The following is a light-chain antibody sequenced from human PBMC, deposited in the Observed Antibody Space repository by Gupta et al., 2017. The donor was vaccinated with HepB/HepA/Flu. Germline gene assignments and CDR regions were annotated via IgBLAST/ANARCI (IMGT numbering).Light chain of an antibody. CDR2: RIS. V-gene: IGKV2-24*01. CDR1: QGLVHSNGNTF. J-gene: IGKJ1*01. CDR3: RQSKQFPWA. Sequence: ILISPTLLSSSVTLGQPSSISCRSSQGLVHSNGNTFLGWVQQRPGQPPRLLIYRISNRYYGVPGRCSGSGAGTDFALEIRRVEAEEVGVYYCRQSKQFPWAFGQGTKVEIK.